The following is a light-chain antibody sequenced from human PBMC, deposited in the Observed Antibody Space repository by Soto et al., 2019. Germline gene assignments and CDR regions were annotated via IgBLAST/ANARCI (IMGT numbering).Light chain of an antibody. J-gene: IGKJ1*01. CDR3: MKHTDCPWK. CDR1: QSLVYSDGNTY. V-gene: IGKV2-30*01. Sequence: DVVMTQSPLSLPVTLGQPASISCRSSQSLVYSDGNTYLHWFQQRPGQSPRRLIHKVSIRDSGVTNRFSGSGSDIDSVLKISRFEPEDVGVYSCMKHTDCPWKLAQGPNADIK. CDR2: KVS.